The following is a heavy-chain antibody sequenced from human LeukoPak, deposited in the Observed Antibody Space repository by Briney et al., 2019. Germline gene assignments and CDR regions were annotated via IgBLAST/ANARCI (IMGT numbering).Heavy chain of an antibody. CDR3: ARTSVPAAISPYFFDS. Sequence: GGSLRLSCAASGFIFSDYYMSWIRQAPGKGLEWISFISSDGKSINYADSVKGRFTISRDNAKNSLYLNIDSLRPEDTAVYYCARTSVPAAISPYFFDSWGQGTLVTVSS. CDR2: ISSDGKSI. J-gene: IGHJ4*02. D-gene: IGHD2-2*02. CDR1: GFIFSDYY. V-gene: IGHV3-11*04.